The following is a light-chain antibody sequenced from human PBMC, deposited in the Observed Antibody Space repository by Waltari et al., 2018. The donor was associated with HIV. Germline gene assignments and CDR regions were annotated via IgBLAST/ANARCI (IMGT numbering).Light chain of an antibody. CDR1: QSVSSSY. J-gene: IGKJ2*01. Sequence: EIALTQSPGTLSLTPGERATLYCRASQSVSSSYLAWYQQKPGQTPRLLIYVASNRATGIPDRFSGSGSGTDFTLTISRLEPEDFAVYSCQQYGSSPYTFGQGTKLEIK. CDR2: VAS. CDR3: QQYGSSPYT. V-gene: IGKV3-20*01.